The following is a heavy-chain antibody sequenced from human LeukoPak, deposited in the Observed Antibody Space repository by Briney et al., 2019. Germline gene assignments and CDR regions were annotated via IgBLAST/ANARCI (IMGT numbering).Heavy chain of an antibody. CDR3: AKATYSGSFPYFDH. V-gene: IGHV3-23*01. D-gene: IGHD1-26*01. CDR2: LNSNGGGT. Sequence: PGGSLRLSCAASGFTFSSYAMAWVRQAPGKGLEWVSSLNSNGGGTYYSNSVKGRFTVSRDNSRNTLYLQMNSLKAEDTAVYYCAKATYSGSFPYFDHWGQGTLVTVSS. CDR1: GFTFSSYA. J-gene: IGHJ4*02.